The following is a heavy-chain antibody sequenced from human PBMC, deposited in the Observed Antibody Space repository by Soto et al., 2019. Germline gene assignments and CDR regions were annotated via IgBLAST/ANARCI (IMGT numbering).Heavy chain of an antibody. J-gene: IGHJ4*02. CDR2: MNPNSGNT. Sequence: GASVKVSCKASGYTFTSYDINWVRQATGQGLEWMGWMNPNSGNTGYAQKFQGRVTMTRNNSISTAYMELSSLRSEDTAVYYCAMVCDSSGYYCFDYWGQGTLVTVSS. V-gene: IGHV1-8*01. CDR3: AMVCDSSGYYCFDY. CDR1: GYTFTSYD. D-gene: IGHD3-22*01.